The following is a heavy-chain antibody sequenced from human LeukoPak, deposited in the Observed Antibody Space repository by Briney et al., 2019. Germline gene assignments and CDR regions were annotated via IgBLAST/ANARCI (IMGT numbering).Heavy chain of an antibody. CDR1: GGSISSYY. CDR2: IYYSGST. J-gene: IGHJ6*02. Sequence: KASETLSLTCTVSGGSISSYYWSWIRQPPGKGLEWIGYIYYSGSTNHNPSLKSRVTISVDTSKNQFSLKLSSVTAADTAVYYCARDAPYGYYYYGMDVWGQGTTVTVSS. V-gene: IGHV4-59*12. D-gene: IGHD4-17*01. CDR3: ARDAPYGYYYYGMDV.